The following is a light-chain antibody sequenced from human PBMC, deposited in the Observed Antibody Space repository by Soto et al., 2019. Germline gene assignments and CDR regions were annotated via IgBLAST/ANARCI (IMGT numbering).Light chain of an antibody. CDR3: QQYGSAART. Sequence: EIVLTQSPGTLSLSPGERATLSCRASQSVSSSYLAWYQQKPGQAPRLLIYGASSSATGIPDRFSGSGSGTDFTLTISRLEAEDFAVYYWQQYGSAARTFGQGTKVEIK. CDR2: GAS. V-gene: IGKV3-20*01. CDR1: QSVSSSY. J-gene: IGKJ1*01.